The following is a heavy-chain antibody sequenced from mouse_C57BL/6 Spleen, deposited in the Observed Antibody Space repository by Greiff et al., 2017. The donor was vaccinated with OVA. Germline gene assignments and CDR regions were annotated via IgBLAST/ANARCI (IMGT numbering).Heavy chain of an antibody. Sequence: DVQLVESGGGLVQPKGSLKLSCAASGFTFNTYAMHWVRQAPGKGLEWVARIRSKSSNYATYYADSVKDRFTISRDDSQSLLYLQMNNLKTEDTAMYYCVRVPNWDEDYAMDYWGQGTSVTVSS. CDR2: IRSKSSNYAT. V-gene: IGHV10-3*01. CDR1: GFTFNTYA. D-gene: IGHD4-1*01. CDR3: VRVPNWDEDYAMDY. J-gene: IGHJ4*01.